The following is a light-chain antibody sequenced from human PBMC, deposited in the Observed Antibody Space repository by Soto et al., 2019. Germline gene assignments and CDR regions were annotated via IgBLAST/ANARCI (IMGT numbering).Light chain of an antibody. CDR2: AAS. J-gene: IGKJ2*01. CDR3: QQYGSSLYT. Sequence: EIVLTQSPATLSLSPGERAALSCRASQSVRSLLAWYQQKPGQAPRLLIYAASNRATGIPARFSGSGSGTDFTLTISSLEPEDFAVYYCQQYGSSLYTFGQGTKLEIK. CDR1: QSVRSL. V-gene: IGKV3-11*01.